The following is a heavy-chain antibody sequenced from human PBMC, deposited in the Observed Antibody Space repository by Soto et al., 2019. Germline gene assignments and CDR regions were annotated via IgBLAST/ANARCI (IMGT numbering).Heavy chain of an antibody. CDR3: ARGNWNYYYGFDV. D-gene: IGHD1-20*01. CDR2: IKPDGSEQ. V-gene: IGHV3-7*01. J-gene: IGHJ6*02. Sequence: GRSLRLSCAASEFTFDKYYMTWVRQAPGKGPEWVANIKPDGSEQYYVDSVKGRFTISRDNANNSLYLQMNSLRAEDTAVYFCARGNWNYYYGFDVWGQGTTVTVSS. CDR1: EFTFDKYY.